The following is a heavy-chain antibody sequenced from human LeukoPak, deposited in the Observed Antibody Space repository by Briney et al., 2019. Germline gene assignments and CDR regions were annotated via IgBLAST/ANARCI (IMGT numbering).Heavy chain of an antibody. D-gene: IGHD3-10*01. CDR1: GFTFSTYG. J-gene: IGHJ6*03. CDR3: TRKRSISMVRGILYYYYMDV. CDR2: ISGSAATT. Sequence: GGSLRLSCAASGFTFSTYGMTWVRQAPGKGLEWVSAISGSAATTFYADSVKGRFTISRDNSKNTLYLQMNSLKTEDTAVYYCTRKRSISMVRGILYYYYMDVWGKGTTVTISS. V-gene: IGHV3-23*01.